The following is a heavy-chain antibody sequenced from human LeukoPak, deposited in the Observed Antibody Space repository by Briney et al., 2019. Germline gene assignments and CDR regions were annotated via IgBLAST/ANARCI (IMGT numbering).Heavy chain of an antibody. D-gene: IGHD6-19*01. CDR2: INAYNGNT. CDR1: GYTFTSYG. Sequence: ASVKVSCKASGYTFTSYGISWVRQAPGQGLEWMGWINAYNGNTNYAQKLQGRVTMTTDTSTSTAYMELRSLRSDDTAVYYCARAGPYSSGWLRSGYYYYYMDVWSKGTTVTVSS. CDR3: ARAGPYSSGWLRSGYYYYYMDV. J-gene: IGHJ6*03. V-gene: IGHV1-18*01.